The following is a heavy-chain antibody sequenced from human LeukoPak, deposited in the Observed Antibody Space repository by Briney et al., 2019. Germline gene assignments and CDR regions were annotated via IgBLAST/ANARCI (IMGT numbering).Heavy chain of an antibody. V-gene: IGHV3-74*01. CDR1: GFTFSSYY. CDR2: ITGDGSNT. D-gene: IGHD2-15*01. J-gene: IGHJ3*02. CDR3: ARARPDGSGGSWPDAFDI. Sequence: GGSLRLSCEASGFTFSSYYMHWARQTPGKGLIWVSHITGDGSNTGYADSVKGRFTISRDNAKNTLYLQMNSLRAEDTAVYYCARARPDGSGGSWPDAFDIWGQGTMVTVSS.